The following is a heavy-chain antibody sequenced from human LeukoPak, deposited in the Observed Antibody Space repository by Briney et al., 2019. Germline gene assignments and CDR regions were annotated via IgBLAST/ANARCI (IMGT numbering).Heavy chain of an antibody. D-gene: IGHD3-22*01. J-gene: IGHJ3*02. Sequence: ASVKVSCKASGGTFSSYAISWVRQAPGQGLEWMGGFDPEDGETIYAQKFQGRVTMTEDTSTDTAYMELSSLRSEDTAVYYCATAQRAVVVPNDAFDIWGQGTMVTVSS. CDR2: FDPEDGET. CDR3: ATAQRAVVVPNDAFDI. CDR1: GGTFSSYA. V-gene: IGHV1-24*01.